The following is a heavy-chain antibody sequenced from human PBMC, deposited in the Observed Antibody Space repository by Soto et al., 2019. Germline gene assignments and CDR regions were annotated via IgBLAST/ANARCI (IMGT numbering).Heavy chain of an antibody. J-gene: IGHJ5*02. V-gene: IGHV1-58*01. D-gene: IGHD4-17*01. CDR3: AAEIDDSADFNH. CDR2: VVVGSDNT. CDR1: GFTFSKSS. Sequence: SVKVSCKTSGFTFSKSSVQWMRQARGQRLEWIGWVVVGSDNTRYAQNFQDRVTITRDMSTSTSYMELSSLTSEDTAVYFCAAEIDDSADFNHCGQETPVTVS.